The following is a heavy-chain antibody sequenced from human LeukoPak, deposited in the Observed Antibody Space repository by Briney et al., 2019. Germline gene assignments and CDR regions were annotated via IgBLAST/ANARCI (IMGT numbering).Heavy chain of an antibody. J-gene: IGHJ4*02. Sequence: GGSLRLSCAASGFTFSNAWMSWVRQAPGKGLEWVGRIKSKTDGGTTDYAAPVKGRFTISRDDSKNTLYLQMNSLKTEDTAVYYCTTFTINPRNARYYYDSSGYFSGLSPFDYWGQGTLVTVSS. D-gene: IGHD3-22*01. V-gene: IGHV3-15*01. CDR2: IKSKTDGGTT. CDR1: GFTFSNAW. CDR3: TTFTINPRNARYYYDSSGYFSGLSPFDY.